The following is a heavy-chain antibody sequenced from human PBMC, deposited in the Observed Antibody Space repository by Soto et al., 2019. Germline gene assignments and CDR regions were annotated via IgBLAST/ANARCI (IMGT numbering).Heavy chain of an antibody. CDR2: INAGNGNT. CDR1: GYTFTSYA. CDR3: ARDSSGWFHDY. Sequence: GASVKASCKASGYTFTSYAMHWVRQAPGQRLEWMGWINAGNGNTKYSQKFQGRVTITRDTSASTAYMELSSLRSEDTAVYYCARDSSGWFHDYWGQGTLVTVSS. V-gene: IGHV1-3*01. D-gene: IGHD6-19*01. J-gene: IGHJ4*02.